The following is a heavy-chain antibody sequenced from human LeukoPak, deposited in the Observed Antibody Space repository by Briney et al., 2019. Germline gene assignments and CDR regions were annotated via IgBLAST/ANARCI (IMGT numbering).Heavy chain of an antibody. CDR2: IIGSGGNT. Sequence: PGGSLRLSCVASGFTFTSFAMSWVRQAPGKGLEWVSSIIGSGGNTFYADSVKGRFTISRDNSKNTLYLQMNSLRAEDTAVYYCAKQYYFASGSYRYFDYWGQGTLVTVSS. V-gene: IGHV3-23*01. J-gene: IGHJ4*02. CDR3: AKQYYFASGSYRYFDY. CDR1: GFTFTSFA. D-gene: IGHD3-10*01.